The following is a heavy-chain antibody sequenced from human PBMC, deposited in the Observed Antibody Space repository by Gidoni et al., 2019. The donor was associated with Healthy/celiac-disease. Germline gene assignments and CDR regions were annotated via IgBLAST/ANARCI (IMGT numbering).Heavy chain of an antibody. J-gene: IGHJ5*02. V-gene: IGHV5-10-1*03. D-gene: IGHD6-19*01. CDR2: IDPSDSYT. Sequence: VQLVQSGAEVKKPGESLRISCKGSGYSFTSYWISWVRQMPGKGLEWMGRIDPSDSYTNYSPSFQGHVTISADKSVSTAYLQWSSLKASDTAMYYCATSYSIAVAGSWFDPWGQGTLVTVSS. CDR3: ATSYSIAVAGSWFDP. CDR1: GYSFTSYW.